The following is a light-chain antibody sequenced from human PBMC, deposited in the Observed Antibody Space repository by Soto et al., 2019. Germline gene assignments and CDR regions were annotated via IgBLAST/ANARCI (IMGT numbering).Light chain of an antibody. J-gene: IGKJ1*01. CDR2: GAS. V-gene: IGKV3-15*01. CDR1: QSVRSN. CDR3: QQYNNWPPWT. Sequence: EIVMTQSPATLSVSPGERATLSCRASQSVRSNLAWYQQKPGQAPRVLIYGASTRATGIPARFSGSGSGTEFTLTISSLQSEDFAVYYCQQYNNWPPWTFGQGTKVDI.